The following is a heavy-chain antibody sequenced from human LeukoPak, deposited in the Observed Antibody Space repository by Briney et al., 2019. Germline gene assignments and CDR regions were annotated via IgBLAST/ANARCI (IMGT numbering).Heavy chain of an antibody. D-gene: IGHD2-8*01. V-gene: IGHV3-30*04. CDR2: ISYDGSNK. CDR3: AREAGPIGEADV. J-gene: IGHJ6*04. Sequence: GGSLRLSCAASGFTFSSYAMHWVRQAPGKGLEWVAVISYDGSNKYYADSVKGRFTISRDNSKNTLYLQMNSLRAEDTAVYYCAREAGPIGEADVWGKGTTVTVSS. CDR1: GFTFSSYA.